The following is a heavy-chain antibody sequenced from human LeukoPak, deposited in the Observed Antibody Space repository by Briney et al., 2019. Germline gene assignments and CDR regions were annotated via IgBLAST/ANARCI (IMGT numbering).Heavy chain of an antibody. Sequence: SETLSLTCTVSGGSISSYYWSWIRQPPGKGLEWIGYIYYSGSTNYNPSLKSRVTISVDTSKNQFSLKLSSVTAADTAVYYCARQWRGYFDYWGQGTLVTVSS. J-gene: IGHJ4*02. CDR2: IYYSGST. D-gene: IGHD3-10*01. CDR3: ARQWRGYFDY. CDR1: GGSISSYY. V-gene: IGHV4-59*08.